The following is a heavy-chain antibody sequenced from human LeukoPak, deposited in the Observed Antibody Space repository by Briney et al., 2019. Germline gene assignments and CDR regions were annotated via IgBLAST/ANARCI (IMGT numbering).Heavy chain of an antibody. CDR2: IYPDDSRT. V-gene: IGHV5-51*01. CDR3: ARRSYCYSTSCYGYWFDS. CDR1: GYRFTKSW. J-gene: IGHJ5*01. Sequence: GESLRISCKGSGYRFTKSWIGWVRQMPGKGLEWLGIIYPDDSRTRYSPSFQGQVTISVDKSITTAYLQWTSLKASDTAMYYCARRSYCYSTSCYGYWFDSWGQGTLVTVSS. D-gene: IGHD2-2*01.